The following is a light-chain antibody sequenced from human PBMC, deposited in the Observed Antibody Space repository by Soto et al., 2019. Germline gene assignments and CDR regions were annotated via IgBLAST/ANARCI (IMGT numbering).Light chain of an antibody. V-gene: IGKV1-5*03. CDR1: QSISAW. J-gene: IGKJ1*01. CDR2: KVS. Sequence: DIQMTQSPSTLSASVGDSVSINCRASQSISAWLAWYQQKPGKAPRLLIYKVSTLEIGVPSRFSGSGSGTEFTLTISSLQPDDVAIYYCQQYNDYSWTFGQGTKVDLK. CDR3: QQYNDYSWT.